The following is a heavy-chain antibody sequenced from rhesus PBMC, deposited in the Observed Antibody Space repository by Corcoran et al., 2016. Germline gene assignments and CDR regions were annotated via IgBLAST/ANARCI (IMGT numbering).Heavy chain of an antibody. Sequence: QVQLVQSGAEVKKPGASVKVSCKASGFTFGSYAISWVRQAPGQGLEWMGVIIPLVGIKKCAEKVQGRFTITGDTSTSTAYMALSSLRSEDTAVYYCALECTGSGCYAAFDYWGQGVLVTVSS. J-gene: IGHJ4*01. CDR3: ALECTGSGCYAAFDY. V-gene: IGHV1-198*02. D-gene: IGHD2-21*01. CDR1: GFTFGSYA. CDR2: IIPLVGIK.